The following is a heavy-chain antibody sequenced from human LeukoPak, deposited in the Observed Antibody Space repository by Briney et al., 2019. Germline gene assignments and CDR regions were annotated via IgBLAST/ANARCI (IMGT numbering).Heavy chain of an antibody. CDR2: ISAYNGNT. V-gene: IGHV1-18*01. CDR3: ARDGRIAARPNWFDP. J-gene: IGHJ5*02. D-gene: IGHD6-6*01. CDR1: GYTFTCYG. Sequence: GASVKVSCKASGYTFTCYGISWVRQAPGQGLEWMGWISAYNGNTNYAQKLQGRVTMTTDTSTSTAYMELRSLRSDDTAVYYCARDGRIAARPNWFDPWGQGTLVTVSS.